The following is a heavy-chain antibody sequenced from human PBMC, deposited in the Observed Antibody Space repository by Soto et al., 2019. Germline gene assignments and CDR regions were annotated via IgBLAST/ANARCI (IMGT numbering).Heavy chain of an antibody. V-gene: IGHV4-4*07. D-gene: IGHD2-15*01. CDR3: ARINGGSPDF. CDR2: IHISGTT. CDR1: GGSMNAHF. Sequence: SETLSLTCTVSGGSMNAHFWGWIRQSAGKGLEWIGHIHISGTTTYNPSLKSRITMSIDPPKNQLSLKLTSVTAADTAVYYCARINGGSPDFWGQGTLVTVSS. J-gene: IGHJ4*02.